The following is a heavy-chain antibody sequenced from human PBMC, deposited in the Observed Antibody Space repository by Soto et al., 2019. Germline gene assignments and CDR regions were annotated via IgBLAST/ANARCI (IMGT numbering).Heavy chain of an antibody. CDR3: ATTFGGISVNRER. V-gene: IGHV1-8*01. CDR2: MNFNAGLT. J-gene: IGHJ4*02. CDR1: GYSFTNYE. Sequence: QVQLVQSGAEVTRPGASVKVSCKAPGYSFTNYEINWGRQAPGQGLEWMGGMNFNAGLTGYAQKFKGRITMTRNTARSTAYLELSSLRSEDTGVYYCATTFGGISVNRERWGQGTVVSVSS. D-gene: IGHD3-16*02.